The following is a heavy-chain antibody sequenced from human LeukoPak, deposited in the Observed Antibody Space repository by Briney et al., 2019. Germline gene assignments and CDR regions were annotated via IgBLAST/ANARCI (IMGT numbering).Heavy chain of an antibody. CDR1: GGSISSGGYS. CDR3: ARGFIAVAAPGWFDP. D-gene: IGHD6-19*01. V-gene: IGHV4-30-2*01. J-gene: IGHJ5*02. Sequence: SQTLSLTCAVSGGSISSGGYSWSWVRQPPGKGLEWIGYIYHSGSTHYNPSLKSRVTISVDRSKKQFSLKLSSVTAADTAVYYCARGFIAVAAPGWFDPWGQGTLVTVSS. CDR2: IYHSGST.